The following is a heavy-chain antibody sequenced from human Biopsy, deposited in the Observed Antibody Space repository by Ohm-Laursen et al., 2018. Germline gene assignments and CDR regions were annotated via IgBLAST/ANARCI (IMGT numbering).Heavy chain of an antibody. Sequence: GSLRLSCSASGFTFNVYSIVWVRQAPGKGLEWGSSITSRTSSTYYADSVKGRVTISRDNANNSVSLQMNNLRVDDTAVYYCARWFGDLFYYYNGMDVWGQGTTVTVSS. CDR3: ARWFGDLFYYYNGMDV. J-gene: IGHJ6*02. D-gene: IGHD3-10*01. V-gene: IGHV3-21*01. CDR1: GFTFNVYS. CDR2: ITSRTSST.